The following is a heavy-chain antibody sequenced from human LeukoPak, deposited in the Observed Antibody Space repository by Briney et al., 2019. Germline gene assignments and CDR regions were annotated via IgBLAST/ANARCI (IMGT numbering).Heavy chain of an antibody. CDR1: GFTFSSYV. J-gene: IGHJ4*02. Sequence: HAGGSLRLSCAASGFTFSSYVMHWVRQGPGKGLEWVAFIRYDGSNKYYSDSVKGRFTISRDNAKNSLYLQMNSLRAEDTAVYYCARGRAAAGHFDLWGQGTLVTVSS. CDR2: IRYDGSNK. CDR3: ARGRAAAGHFDL. D-gene: IGHD6-13*01. V-gene: IGHV3-30*02.